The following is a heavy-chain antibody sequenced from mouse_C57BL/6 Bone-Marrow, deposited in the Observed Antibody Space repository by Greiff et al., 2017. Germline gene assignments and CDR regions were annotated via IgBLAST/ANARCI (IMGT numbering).Heavy chain of an antibody. J-gene: IGHJ3*01. Sequence: VQLQQSVAELVRPGASVKLSCTASGFNINNTYMHWVKQRPEQGLEWIGRIDPANGNTKYAPKFQGKATITADTSSNTAYLQLSSLTSEDTAIYYCARNRGIYDGYYAYWGQGTLVTVSA. CDR2: IDPANGNT. V-gene: IGHV14-3*01. CDR3: ARNRGIYDGYYAY. D-gene: IGHD2-3*01. CDR1: GFNINNTY.